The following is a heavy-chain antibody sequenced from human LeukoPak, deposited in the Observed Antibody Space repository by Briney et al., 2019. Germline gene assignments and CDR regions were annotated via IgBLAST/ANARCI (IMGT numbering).Heavy chain of an antibody. J-gene: IGHJ6*03. CDR3: ASTQLQVRGVMYYYYYMDV. D-gene: IGHD3-10*01. Sequence: PGGSLRLSCAASGFTFSSYAMSWVRQAPGKGLEWVSAISGSGYSTYYADSVKGRFTISRDNSKNTLYLQMNSLRAEDTAVYYCASTQLQVRGVMYYYYYMDVWGKGTAVTVSS. CDR1: GFTFSSYA. CDR2: ISGSGYST. V-gene: IGHV3-23*01.